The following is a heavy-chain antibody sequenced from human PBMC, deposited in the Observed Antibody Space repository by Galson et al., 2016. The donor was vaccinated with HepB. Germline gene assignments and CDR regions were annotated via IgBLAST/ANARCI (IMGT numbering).Heavy chain of an antibody. CDR1: GGSISSYY. CDR3: ARPLRHVATAGYDC. CDR2: TNYSGST. Sequence: SETLSLTCIVSGGSISSYYWGWIRQSPGKGLEWIGSTNYSGSTYYNPSLKSRVTISVDTSKNQFSLKVNSVTAADTAVYYCARPLRHVATAGYDCWGQGTLVTVSS. V-gene: IGHV4-39*01. D-gene: IGHD6-13*01. J-gene: IGHJ4*02.